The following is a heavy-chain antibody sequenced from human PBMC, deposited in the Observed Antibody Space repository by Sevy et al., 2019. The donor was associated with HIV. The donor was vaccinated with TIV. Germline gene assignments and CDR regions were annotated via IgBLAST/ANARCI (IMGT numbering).Heavy chain of an antibody. D-gene: IGHD3-3*01. CDR2: IRYDGSNK. CDR1: GFTFSSYG. CDR3: AKDAGDGPTIFGFDY. V-gene: IGHV3-30*02. J-gene: IGHJ4*02. Sequence: GGSLRLSCAASGFTFSSYGMHWVRQAPGKGLEWVTFIRYDGSNKYYADSVKGRFTISRDNSKNTLYLQMNSLRGEDTAVYYCAKDAGDGPTIFGFDYWGQGTLVTVSS.